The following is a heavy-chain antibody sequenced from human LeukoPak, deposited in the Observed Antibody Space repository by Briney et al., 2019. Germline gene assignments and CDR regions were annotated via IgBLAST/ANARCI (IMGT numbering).Heavy chain of an antibody. CDR1: GFTFSDAW. J-gene: IGHJ5*02. V-gene: IGHV4-59*08. CDR3: ARHGKYGITMVRGATNWFDP. CDR2: IYYSGST. D-gene: IGHD3-10*01. Sequence: GSLRLSCAVSGFTFSDAWMSWIRQPPGKGLEWIGYIYYSGSTNYNPSLKSRVTISVDTSKNQFSLKLSSVTAADTAVYYCARHGKYGITMVRGATNWFDPWGQGTLVTVSS.